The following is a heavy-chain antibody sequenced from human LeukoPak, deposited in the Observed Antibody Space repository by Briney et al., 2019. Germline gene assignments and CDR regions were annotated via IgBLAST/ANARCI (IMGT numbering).Heavy chain of an antibody. V-gene: IGHV4-30-2*01. CDR3: ARDSSSWPRDDAFDI. CDR2: IYHSGTT. D-gene: IGHD6-13*01. Sequence: PSETLSLTCTVSDGSVNSDGDYWRWIRQPPGKGLEWIGYIYHSGTTYYNPSLKSRVTISVDKSKNQFSLKLSSVTAADTAMYYCARDSSSWPRDDAFDIWGQGTMVTVSS. CDR1: DGSVNSDGDY. J-gene: IGHJ3*02.